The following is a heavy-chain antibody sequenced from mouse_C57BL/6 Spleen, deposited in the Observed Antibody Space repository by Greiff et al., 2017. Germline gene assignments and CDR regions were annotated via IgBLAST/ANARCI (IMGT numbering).Heavy chain of an antibody. J-gene: IGHJ2*01. Sequence: QVQLQQPGAELVMPGASVKLSCKASGYTFTSYWMHWVKQRPGQGLEWIGEIDPSDSYTNYNQKFKGKSTLTVDKSSSTAYMQLSSLTSEDSAVYYCARDYSGSSFDYWGQGTTLTVSS. CDR2: IDPSDSYT. V-gene: IGHV1-69*01. D-gene: IGHD1-1*01. CDR1: GYTFTSYW. CDR3: ARDYSGSSFDY.